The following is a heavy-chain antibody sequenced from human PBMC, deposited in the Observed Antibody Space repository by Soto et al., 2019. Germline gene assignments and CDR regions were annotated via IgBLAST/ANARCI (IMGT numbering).Heavy chain of an antibody. Sequence: EVQLVESGGGLVKPGGSLRLSCAASGFTFSSYIMNWVRQAPGKGLEWVSSISRSTSYIYYADSVEGRFTISRDNAKNSLYLQMNSLRAEDTAVYYCARGATVGLVDVWGQGTTVTVSS. J-gene: IGHJ6*02. CDR1: GFTFSSYI. CDR2: ISRSTSYI. V-gene: IGHV3-21*01. D-gene: IGHD3-10*01. CDR3: ARGATVGLVDV.